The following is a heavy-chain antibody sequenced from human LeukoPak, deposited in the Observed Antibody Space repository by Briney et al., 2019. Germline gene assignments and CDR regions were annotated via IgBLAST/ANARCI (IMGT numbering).Heavy chain of an antibody. CDR2: VSTGSNYI. CDR1: GFTFSSYS. CDR3: ARGGRTTWHGMDV. V-gene: IGHV3-21*01. J-gene: IGHJ6*02. D-gene: IGHD4-17*01. Sequence: GGSLRLSCTASGFTFSSYSLNWVRQAPGKGLEWVSSVSTGSNYIYYADSVKGRFTISRDNDKNSLYLQMNSLRVEDTAVYYCARGGRTTWHGMDVWGQGTTVTVSS.